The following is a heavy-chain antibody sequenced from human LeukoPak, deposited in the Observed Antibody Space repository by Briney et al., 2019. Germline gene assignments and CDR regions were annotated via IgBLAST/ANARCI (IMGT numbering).Heavy chain of an antibody. J-gene: IGHJ3*02. CDR2: ISGSGGST. Sequence: GGSLRLSCAAFGFTFSSYAMSWVRQAPGKRLEWVSLISGSGGSTYYADSVKGRFTISRDNSKNTLYLQMNSLRAEDTAVFYCAKDRDDYVWGSYLGAFDIWGQGTMVTVSS. D-gene: IGHD3-16*01. CDR3: AKDRDDYVWGSYLGAFDI. V-gene: IGHV3-23*01. CDR1: GFTFSSYA.